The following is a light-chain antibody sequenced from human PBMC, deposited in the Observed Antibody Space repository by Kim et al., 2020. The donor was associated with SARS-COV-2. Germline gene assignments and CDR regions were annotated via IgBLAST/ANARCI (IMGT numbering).Light chain of an antibody. J-gene: IGKJ1*01. CDR2: AAS. CDR3: QQYYSYPCT. CDR1: QGISSY. V-gene: IGKV1-8*01. Sequence: AIRMTQSPSSFSASTGDRVTITCRASQGISSYLAWYQQKPGKAPKLLIYAASTLQSGVPSRFSGSGSGTDFTLTISCLQSEDFATYYCQQYYSYPCTFGQGTKVDIK.